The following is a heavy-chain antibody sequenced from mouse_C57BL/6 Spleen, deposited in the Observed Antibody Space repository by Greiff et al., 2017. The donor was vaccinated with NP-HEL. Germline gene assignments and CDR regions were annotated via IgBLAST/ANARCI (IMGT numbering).Heavy chain of an antibody. CDR2: IDPNSGGS. CDR3: ARQIYDGYLFFDY. CDR1: GYTFTSYW. V-gene: IGHV1-72*01. Sequence: VQLQQPGAELVKPGASVKLSCKASGYTFTSYWMHWVKQRPGRGLEWIGRIDPNSGGSKYNEKFKSKATLTVDKPASTAYMQLSSLTSEDSAVYYCARQIYDGYLFFDYWGQGTTLTVSS. D-gene: IGHD2-3*01. J-gene: IGHJ2*01.